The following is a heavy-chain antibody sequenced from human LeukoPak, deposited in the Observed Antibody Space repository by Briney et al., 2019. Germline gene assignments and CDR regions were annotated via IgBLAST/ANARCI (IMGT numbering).Heavy chain of an antibody. CDR1: GYTFSGYF. J-gene: IGHJ4*02. Sequence: ASVKVSCKASGYTFSGYFIHWVRQGAGQGLEWMGRINANSGVTEYAQNFQGRVATSRDTSINTASMELSWLTSDDTAVYYCARDLSSTPNWEFDYWGQGTLVTVSS. CDR2: INANSGVT. V-gene: IGHV1-2*06. CDR3: ARDLSSTPNWEFDY. D-gene: IGHD7-27*01.